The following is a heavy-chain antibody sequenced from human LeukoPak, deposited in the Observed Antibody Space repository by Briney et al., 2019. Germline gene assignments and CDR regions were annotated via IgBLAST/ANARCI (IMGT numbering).Heavy chain of an antibody. D-gene: IGHD4-17*01. CDR1: GFTFSSYA. V-gene: IGHV3-30-3*01. J-gene: IGHJ4*02. Sequence: GGSLRLSCAASGFTFSSYAMHWVRQAPGKGLEWVAVISYGGSNKYYADSVKGRFTISRDNSKNTLYLQMNSLRAEDTAVYYCARVPRDYSIDYWGQGTLVTVSS. CDR3: ARVPRDYSIDY. CDR2: ISYGGSNK.